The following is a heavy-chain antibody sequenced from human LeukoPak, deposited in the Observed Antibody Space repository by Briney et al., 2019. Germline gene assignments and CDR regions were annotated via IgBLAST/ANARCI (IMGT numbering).Heavy chain of an antibody. J-gene: IGHJ4*02. D-gene: IGHD6-19*01. CDR2: ISSGSTI. CDR3: ARESIAVAGAPFDY. CDR1: GFTFSSYE. V-gene: IGHV3-48*03. Sequence: GGSLRLSCAASGFTFSSYEMNWVRQAPGKGLEWVSYISSGSTIYDADSVKGRFTISRDNAKNSLYLQMNSLRAEDTAVYHCARESIAVAGAPFDYWGQGTLVTVSS.